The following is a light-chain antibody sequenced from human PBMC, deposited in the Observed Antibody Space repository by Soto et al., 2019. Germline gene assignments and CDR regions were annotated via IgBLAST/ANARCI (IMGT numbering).Light chain of an antibody. CDR2: DAS. V-gene: IGKV1-5*01. CDR1: QSIRSW. J-gene: IGKJ2*01. Sequence: DIQMTQSPSTLSASVGDRVTITCRDSQSIRSWVAWYQQKPGKAPKLLIYDASSLESGVLSRFSGSGSGTEFTLTISSLQTDDFATYYCQQYNSYTPYTFGQGTKLEIK. CDR3: QQYNSYTPYT.